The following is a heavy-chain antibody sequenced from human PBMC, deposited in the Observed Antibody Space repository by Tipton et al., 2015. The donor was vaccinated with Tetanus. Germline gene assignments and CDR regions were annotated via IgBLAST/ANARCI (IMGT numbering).Heavy chain of an antibody. CDR3: ARDQARGARGWNYFDF. Sequence: TLSLTCTVSGVSISGGRYYWSWIRQRPGKGLEWIGDLYSSGSTYTDPSLKGRVTISVDTSKNQFSLRLNSVTAADTAVYYCARDQARGARGWNYFDFWGLGALVTFSS. J-gene: IGHJ4*02. D-gene: IGHD1-26*01. CDR1: GVSISGGRYY. V-gene: IGHV4-31*03. CDR2: LYSSGST.